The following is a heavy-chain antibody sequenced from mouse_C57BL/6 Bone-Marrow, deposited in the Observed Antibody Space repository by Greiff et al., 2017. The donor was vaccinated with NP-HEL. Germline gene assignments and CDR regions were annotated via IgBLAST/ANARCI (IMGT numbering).Heavy chain of an antibody. V-gene: IGHV1-19*01. CDR2: INPYNGGT. CDR1: GYTFTDYY. J-gene: IGHJ2*01. CDR3: ARRLRPYCDY. Sequence: EVQLQQSGPVLVKPGASVKMSCKASGYTFTDYYMNWVKQSHGKSLEWIGVINPYNGGTSYNQKFKGKATLTVDKSSSTAYMELNSLTSEDSAVYYCARRLRPYCDYWGQGTTLTVSS. D-gene: IGHD2-4*01.